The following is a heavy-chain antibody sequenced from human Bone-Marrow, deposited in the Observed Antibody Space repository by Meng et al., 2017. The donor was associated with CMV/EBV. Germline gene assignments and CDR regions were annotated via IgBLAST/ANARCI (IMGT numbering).Heavy chain of an antibody. Sequence: SLRLSCTNSGFTVSGDWMLWVRQAPGKGLEWVSLIKKDGTNTKYADSVKGRFTVSRDNAKNTMYLQMNRLRAEDTALYYCTYMPPGHWGQGTLVTVSS. D-gene: IGHD1-1*01. V-gene: IGHV3-74*01. CDR1: GFTVSGDW. CDR2: IKKDGTNT. J-gene: IGHJ4*02. CDR3: TYMPPGH.